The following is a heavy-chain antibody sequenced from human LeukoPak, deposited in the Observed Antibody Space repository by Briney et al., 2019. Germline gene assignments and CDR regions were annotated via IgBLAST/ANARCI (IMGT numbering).Heavy chain of an antibody. CDR1: GLTFSSYS. D-gene: IGHD3-22*01. V-gene: IGHV3-21*01. CDR2: ISSSSSYI. Sequence: GGSLRLSCAASGLTFSSYSLNWVRQAPGKGLEWVSSISSSSSYIYYADSVKGRFTISRDNAKNSLYLQMNSLRAEDTAVYYCARDPPRYYYDSSGSLDYWGQGTLVTVSS. J-gene: IGHJ4*02. CDR3: ARDPPRYYYDSSGSLDY.